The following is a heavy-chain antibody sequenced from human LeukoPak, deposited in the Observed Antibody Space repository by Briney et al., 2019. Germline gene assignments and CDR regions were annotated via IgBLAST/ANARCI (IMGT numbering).Heavy chain of an antibody. CDR1: GGSISSSSYY. J-gene: IGHJ6*03. CDR2: IYYSGIT. CDR3: ARSPDYSSYIYYYYLDV. V-gene: IGHV4-39*07. Sequence: SETLSLTCTVSGGSISSSSYYWGWIRQPPGKGLEWIGSIYYSGITNYNPSLKSRVTMSVDTSKNQFSLQLTSVTAADTAVYYCARSPDYSSYIYYYYLDVWGKGTTVTVSS. D-gene: IGHD4-11*01.